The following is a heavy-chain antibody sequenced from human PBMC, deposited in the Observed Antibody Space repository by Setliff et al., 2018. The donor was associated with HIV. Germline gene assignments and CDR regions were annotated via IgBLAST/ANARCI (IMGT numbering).Heavy chain of an antibody. CDR3: ARAREGWKPFAFDY. CDR2: ISATGST. J-gene: IGHJ4*02. V-gene: IGHV4-61*09. D-gene: IGHD1-1*01. Sequence: LPETLSLTCTVSGGIISSDSFFWSWIRQPAGKGLEWIGHISATGSTNYNPSLKSRVTMSLDTSKNQFSLNLNSVTAADAAVYFCARAREGWKPFAFDYWGQGTLVTVSS. CDR1: GGIISSDSFF.